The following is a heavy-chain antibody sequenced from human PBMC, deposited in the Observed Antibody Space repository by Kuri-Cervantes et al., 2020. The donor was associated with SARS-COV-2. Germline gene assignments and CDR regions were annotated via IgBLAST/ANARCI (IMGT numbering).Heavy chain of an antibody. V-gene: IGHV1-2*02. CDR2: INPNSGGT. CDR1: GYTFTSYG. J-gene: IGHJ6*02. D-gene: IGHD2-2*01. CDR3: ARYDGSTNNYYYYGMDV. Sequence: ASVKVSCKASGYTFTSYGISWVRQAPGQGLEWMGWINPNSGGTNYAQKFQGRVTMTRDTSISTAYMELSRLRSDDTAVYYCARYDGSTNNYYYYGMDVWGQGTTVTVSS.